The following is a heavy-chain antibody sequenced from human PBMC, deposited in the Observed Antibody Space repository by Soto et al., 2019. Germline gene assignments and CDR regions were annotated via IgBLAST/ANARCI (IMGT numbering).Heavy chain of an antibody. J-gene: IGHJ3*02. CDR1: GYTFTSYA. D-gene: IGHD3-22*01. CDR2: INAGNGNT. CDR3: ARGGYFDSSGYYDDAFDI. V-gene: IGHV1-3*01. Sequence: ASVKVSCKASGYTFTSYAMHWVRQAPGQRLEWMGWINAGNGNTKYSQKFQGRVTITRDTSASTAYMELSSLRSEDTAVCYCARGGYFDSSGYYDDAFDIWGKGTMVTVSS.